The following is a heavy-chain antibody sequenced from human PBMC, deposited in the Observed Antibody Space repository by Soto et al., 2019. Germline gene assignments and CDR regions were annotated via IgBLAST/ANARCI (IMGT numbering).Heavy chain of an antibody. D-gene: IGHD1-1*01. CDR1: GYIFTTYG. CDR3: ARGRYGDY. J-gene: IGHJ4*02. Sequence: QVHLVQSGAEVKKPGASVKVSCKGSGYIFTTYGITWVRQAPGQGLEWMGWISAHNGNTNYAQKLQSRVTVTRDTSTSTAYMELRNLRSDDTAVYYCARGRYGDYWGQGARVTVSS. CDR2: ISAHNGNT. V-gene: IGHV1-18*01.